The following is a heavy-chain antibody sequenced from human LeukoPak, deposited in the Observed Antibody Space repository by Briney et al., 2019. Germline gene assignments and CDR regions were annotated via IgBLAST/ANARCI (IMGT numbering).Heavy chain of an antibody. CDR2: ISSSSSYI. V-gene: IGHV3-21*01. Sequence: KPGGSLRLSCAASGFTFSIYSMNWVRQAPGKGLEWVSSISSSSSYIYYADSVKGRFTISSDHGKNPTYRQMNSIRAEEPAVDYCARDRVTGLRFLEWLSNDAFDIWGQGTMVTVSS. CDR3: ARDRVTGLRFLEWLSNDAFDI. J-gene: IGHJ3*02. D-gene: IGHD3-3*01. CDR1: GFTFSIYS.